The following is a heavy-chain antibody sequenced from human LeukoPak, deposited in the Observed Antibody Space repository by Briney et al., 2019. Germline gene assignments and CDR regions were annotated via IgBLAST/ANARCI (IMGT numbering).Heavy chain of an antibody. CDR3: ARYYDGIDY. Sequence: SGGSLRLSCAASAFTFSSYEMNWVRQAPGKGLEWVSYISSSGTTIKYADSVKGRFTISRDNAKNSLYLQMNSLRAEDTAVYYCARYYDGIDYWGQGTLVTVSS. CDR1: AFTFSSYE. V-gene: IGHV3-48*03. J-gene: IGHJ4*02. D-gene: IGHD2/OR15-2a*01. CDR2: ISSSGTTI.